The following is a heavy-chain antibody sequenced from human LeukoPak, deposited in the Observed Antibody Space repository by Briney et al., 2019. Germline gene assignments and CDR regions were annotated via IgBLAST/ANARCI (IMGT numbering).Heavy chain of an antibody. CDR2: IKQDGSEK. CDR1: GFTFSSYW. J-gene: IGHJ6*03. CDR3: ATSRGSYYMDV. V-gene: IGHV3-7*01. Sequence: PGGSLRLSCAASGFTFSSYWMSWVRQAPGKGLKWVANIKQDGSEKYYADSVKGRFTISRDNSKNTLYLQMNSLRAEDTAVYYCATSRGSYYMDVWGKGTTVTVSS. D-gene: IGHD1-26*01.